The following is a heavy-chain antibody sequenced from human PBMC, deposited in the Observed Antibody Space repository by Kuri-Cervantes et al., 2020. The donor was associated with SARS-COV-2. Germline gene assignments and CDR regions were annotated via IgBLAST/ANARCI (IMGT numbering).Heavy chain of an antibody. Sequence: GESLKISCAASAFTFSSCSMNRVRQAPGKGLEWVSYISSSSSTIYYADSVKGRFTISRDNARNSLYLQMNSLRAEDTAVYYCATSYSSSWTNDGPWVVDYWGQGTLVTVSS. J-gene: IGHJ4*02. CDR3: ATSYSSSWTNDGPWVVDY. D-gene: IGHD6-13*01. CDR2: ISSSSSTI. V-gene: IGHV3-48*01. CDR1: AFTFSSCS.